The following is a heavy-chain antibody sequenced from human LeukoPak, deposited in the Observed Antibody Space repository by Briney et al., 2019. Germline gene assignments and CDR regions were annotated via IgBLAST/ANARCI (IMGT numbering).Heavy chain of an antibody. J-gene: IGHJ6*02. CDR2: IYYSGCT. CDR3: ARGDDYYYGMDV. CDR1: GGSISSYY. V-gene: IGHV4-59*01. Sequence: SETLSLTCTVSGGSISSYYWSWIRQPPGKGLEWIGYIYYSGCTNYNPSLKSRVTISVAPSKHQFSLKLSSVTAADTAVYYCARGDDYYYGMDVWGQGTTVTVSS.